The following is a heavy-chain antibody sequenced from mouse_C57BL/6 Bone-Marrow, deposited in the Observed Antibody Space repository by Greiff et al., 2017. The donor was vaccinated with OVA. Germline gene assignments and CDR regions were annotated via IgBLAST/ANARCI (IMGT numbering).Heavy chain of an antibody. Sequence: QVQLQQSGPGLVQPSQSLSITCTVSGFSLTSYGVHWVRQSPGKGLEWLGVIWSGGSTDYNAAFIFRLSISKDNSKSQVFFKMNSLQADDTAIYYCARASYYFDYWGQGTTLTVSS. V-gene: IGHV2-2*01. CDR1: GFSLTSYG. CDR2: IWSGGST. CDR3: ARASYYFDY. J-gene: IGHJ2*01.